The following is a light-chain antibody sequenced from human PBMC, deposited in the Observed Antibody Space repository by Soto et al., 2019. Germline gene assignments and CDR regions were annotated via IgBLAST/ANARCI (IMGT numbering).Light chain of an antibody. CDR1: QTVRNIY. V-gene: IGKV3-20*01. CDR2: DAS. Sequence: EIVCTKSASTLTLSPGERATLSCRASQTVRNIYLAWYQQKPGQAPRLLIYDASSRPTGIPDRFSGGGSGTDFTLTISRLEHEDFAVYYCKQFSSDPLTSGGGTKG. J-gene: IGKJ4*01. CDR3: KQFSSDPLT.